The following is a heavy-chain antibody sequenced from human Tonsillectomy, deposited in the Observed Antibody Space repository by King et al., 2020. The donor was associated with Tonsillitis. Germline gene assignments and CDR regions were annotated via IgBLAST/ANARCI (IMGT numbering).Heavy chain of an antibody. CDR3: GRYEGGVFDS. CDR2: IYYSWNP. CDR1: GGSISGGEDY. D-gene: IGHD2-15*01. Sequence: QLQESGPGLVKPPQTLSLTCTVSGGSISGGEDYLSWIRQHPGKGLEWIGFIYYSWNPYYHPSLNSRLTISIDTSKNQFSLKLSSLTAAYTAVYYCGRYEGGVFDSWGQGTLVTVSS. J-gene: IGHJ5*01. V-gene: IGHV4-31*03.